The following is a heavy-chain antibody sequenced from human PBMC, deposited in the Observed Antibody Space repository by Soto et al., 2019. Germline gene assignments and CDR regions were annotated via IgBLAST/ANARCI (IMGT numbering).Heavy chain of an antibody. V-gene: IGHV3-11*05. Sequence: QVQLVESGGGLVRPGGSLRLSCAASGFTFTDYFMSWIRQAPGKGLEWVSYIRSTTTYTNYADSVEGRFTISRDNAKNALYLQRNTWRADDAAVYYCARGGVGPRGWFDPWGQGTLVTVSS. CDR1: GFTFTDYF. CDR2: IRSTTTYT. CDR3: ARGGVGPRGWFDP. J-gene: IGHJ5*02. D-gene: IGHD1-26*01.